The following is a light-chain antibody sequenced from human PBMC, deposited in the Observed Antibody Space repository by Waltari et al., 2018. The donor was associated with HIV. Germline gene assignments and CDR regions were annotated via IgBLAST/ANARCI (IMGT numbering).Light chain of an antibody. V-gene: IGLV1-44*01. J-gene: IGLJ2*01. CDR2: RNN. CDR3: AAWDDSLNGPV. Sequence: QSVLTQSPSASGTPGQRVIISCSGSSSNIGSNSVNWYQQLPGTAPKLLIYRNNERPSGVPDRFSGSKSGTSSSLAISGLQSEDEADYHCAAWDDSLNGPVFGGGTKLTVL. CDR1: SSNIGSNS.